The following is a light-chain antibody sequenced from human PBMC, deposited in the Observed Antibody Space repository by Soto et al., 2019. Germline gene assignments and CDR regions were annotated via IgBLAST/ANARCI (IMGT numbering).Light chain of an antibody. CDR2: DAS. CDR3: QQYNTNPWT. V-gene: IGKV1-5*01. Sequence: DIQMTQSPSTLSASVGDRGTITCRASQNIRTWLAWYQQKPGKAPKLLIYDASSLKSGVPSRFSGGGSGTEFTLTISSLQPDDFTTYYCQQYNTNPWTFGQGTKVDIK. J-gene: IGKJ1*01. CDR1: QNIRTW.